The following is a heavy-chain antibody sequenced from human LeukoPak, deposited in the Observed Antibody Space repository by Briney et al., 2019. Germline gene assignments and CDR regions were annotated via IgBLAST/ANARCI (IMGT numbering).Heavy chain of an antibody. CDR1: GYTFTGQY. V-gene: IGHV1-2*04. CDR3: ARHMTTANNWFDP. Sequence: ASVNVSCKASGYTFTGQYIHWVRQAPGQGLECMGWINPNSGGTNYEQKFQGWVIMTRDTSISTAYMELSSLRYDDTAVYYCARHMTTANNWFDPWGQGTLVTGSS. J-gene: IGHJ5*02. D-gene: IGHD4-17*01. CDR2: INPNSGGT.